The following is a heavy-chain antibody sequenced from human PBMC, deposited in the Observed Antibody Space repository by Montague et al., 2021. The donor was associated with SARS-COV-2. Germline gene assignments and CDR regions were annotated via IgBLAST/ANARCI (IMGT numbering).Heavy chain of an antibody. V-gene: IGHV3-43*02. D-gene: IGHD3-10*01. Sequence: SLRLSCAASGFTFDDYAMHWVRQAPGKGLEWVSLINGDGLTTLVTDSAEGRFIISRDNSKNSLYLQMKSLRTEDTALYFCVKDMSEFDDLNAFDVWGQGTQVTVSS. CDR2: INGDGLTT. CDR3: VKDMSEFDDLNAFDV. J-gene: IGHJ3*01. CDR1: GFTFDDYA.